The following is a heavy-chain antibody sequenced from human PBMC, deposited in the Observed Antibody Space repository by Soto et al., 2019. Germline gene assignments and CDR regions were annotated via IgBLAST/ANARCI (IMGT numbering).Heavy chain of an antibody. CDR1: GGSISLYY. Sequence: SETLSLTCTASGGSISLYYWSWIRQPPGEGMEWIGYIYYSGYTNYNPSLKSRLTISVDTSKNQFSLKLSSVTAADTAVYYCARGRDIVVVPASGVDPWGQGTLVTVSS. V-gene: IGHV4-59*12. J-gene: IGHJ5*02. D-gene: IGHD2-2*01. CDR3: ARGRDIVVVPASGVDP. CDR2: IYYSGYT.